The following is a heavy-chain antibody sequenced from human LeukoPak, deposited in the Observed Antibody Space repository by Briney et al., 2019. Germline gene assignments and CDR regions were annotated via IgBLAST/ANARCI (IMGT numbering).Heavy chain of an antibody. D-gene: IGHD3-22*01. CDR2: TSGGGSST. CDR1: GFTFSSYA. CDR3: AKLDTYYYDASGSYFDY. V-gene: IGHV3-23*01. J-gene: IGHJ4*02. Sequence: GGSLRLSCAGSGFTFSSYAMSWVRQAPGKGLEWVSATSGGGSSTYYVDSVKGRFTISRDNSKNTLYLQMNSLRAEDTAVYYCAKLDTYYYDASGSYFDYWGQGTLVTVSS.